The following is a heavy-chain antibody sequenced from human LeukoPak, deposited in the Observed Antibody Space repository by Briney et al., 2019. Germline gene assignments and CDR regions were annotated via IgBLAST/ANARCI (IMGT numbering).Heavy chain of an antibody. CDR2: ISYDGSNK. Sequence: GRSLRLSCAASGFTFSSYAMHWVRQAPGKGLEWVAVISYDGSNKYYADSVKGRFTISRDNSKNTLYLQMNSLRAEDTAVYYCARVSIAVGDYWGQGTLVTVSS. CDR1: GFTFSSYA. D-gene: IGHD6-19*01. V-gene: IGHV3-30-3*01. CDR3: ARVSIAVGDY. J-gene: IGHJ4*02.